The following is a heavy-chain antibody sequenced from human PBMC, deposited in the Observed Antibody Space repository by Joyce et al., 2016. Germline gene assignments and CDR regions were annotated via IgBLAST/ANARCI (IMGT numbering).Heavy chain of an antibody. CDR2: INPEDPDT. CDR1: GYSFTSYW. J-gene: IGHJ4*02. Sequence: EVQLVQSGGEVKKPGESLKISCKGVGYSFTSYWLGWVRQMPGKGLELRGTINPEDPDTRYGPSFQGQVTISVDRSIKTAHLRWGSRRASDTAIYYCARSAVRGTLSPFFDYWGQGSLVTVSS. V-gene: IGHV5-51*01. D-gene: IGHD3-16*01. CDR3: ARSAVRGTLSPFFDY.